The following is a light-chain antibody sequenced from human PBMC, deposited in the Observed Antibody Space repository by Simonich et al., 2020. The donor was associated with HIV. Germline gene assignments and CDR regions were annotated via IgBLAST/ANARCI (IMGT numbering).Light chain of an antibody. V-gene: IGKV1-5*03. CDR1: QGISSW. J-gene: IGKJ2*02. CDR3: QQYNSYSPRWT. Sequence: DIQMTQSPSSVSASVGDRVTSPCRASQGISSWLGWYQQKPGKAPKLLISQASSLESGVPSSFSGSGSGTEFTLTISSLQPDDFATYYCQQYNSYSPRWTFGQGTKLEIK. CDR2: QAS.